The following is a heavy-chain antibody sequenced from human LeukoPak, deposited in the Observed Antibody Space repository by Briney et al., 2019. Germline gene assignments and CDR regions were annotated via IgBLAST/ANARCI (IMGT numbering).Heavy chain of an antibody. Sequence: SETLSLTCSVSGGFISSGGYYRSWLRQPAGKGLEWIGRIYTGGSTNYNPSLKSRVTMSVDTSKNQFSLKLTSVTAADTAVYYCARTSTVTTAFDIWGQGTLVTVSS. J-gene: IGHJ5*02. D-gene: IGHD4-11*01. CDR1: GGFISSGGYY. CDR2: IYTGGST. V-gene: IGHV4-61*02. CDR3: ARTSTVTTAFDI.